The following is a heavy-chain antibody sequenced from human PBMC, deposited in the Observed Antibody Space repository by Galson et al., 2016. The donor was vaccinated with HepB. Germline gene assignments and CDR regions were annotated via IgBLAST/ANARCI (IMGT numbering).Heavy chain of an antibody. D-gene: IGHD3-22*01. CDR3: ARFYESTCYCDN. CDR2: IYPGDSDT. CDR1: GYTFTRYW. J-gene: IGHJ1*01. Sequence: QSGAEVKKPGESLKISCKGSGYTFTRYWIGWVRQMPGKGLESMGIIYPGDSDTRYSPSFQGQVTMSADKSISTAYLQWSSLKAADTAMYYCARFYESTCYCDNWGQDTLVTVSS. V-gene: IGHV5-51*01.